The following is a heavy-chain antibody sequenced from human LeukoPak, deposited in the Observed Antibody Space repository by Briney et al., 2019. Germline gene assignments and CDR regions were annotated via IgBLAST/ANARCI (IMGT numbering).Heavy chain of an antibody. J-gene: IGHJ4*02. Sequence: ASVKVSWKASGYSFTGYYIHWVRQVPGQGFEWMGWLNPSTGGTKYAQKFQDRVTMTRDTSISTAYMDLNSLRSDDTAVYYCAKIVDGSGWSPFEYWGQGTLVTVSS. D-gene: IGHD6-19*01. CDR2: LNPSTGGT. CDR1: GYSFTGYY. CDR3: AKIVDGSGWSPFEY. V-gene: IGHV1-2*02.